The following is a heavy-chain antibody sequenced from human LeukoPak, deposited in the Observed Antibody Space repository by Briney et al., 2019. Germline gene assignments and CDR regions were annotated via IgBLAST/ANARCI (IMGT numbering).Heavy chain of an antibody. J-gene: IGHJ3*01. V-gene: IGHV1-69*04. CDR2: IIPALGIK. D-gene: IGHD3-10*01. Sequence: SVKVSCKASRDTFSNYVINWVRQSPGQGPEWMGRIIPALGIKNYAQALQGRVTITADKSTTITDTELSSLRSEDTAVYYCAGGGVTIVRGVTEKFDAVDVWGQGTMVTVSS. CDR3: AGGGVTIVRGVTEKFDAVDV. CDR1: RDTFSNYV.